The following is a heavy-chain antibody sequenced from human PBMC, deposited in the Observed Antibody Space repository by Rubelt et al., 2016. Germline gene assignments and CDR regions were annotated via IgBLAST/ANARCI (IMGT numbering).Heavy chain of an antibody. D-gene: IGHD3-10*01. V-gene: IGHV4-34*01. CDR1: GGSFSGYY. Sequence: QVQLQQWGAGLLKPSETLSLTCAVYGGSFSGYYWRWIRQPPGTRMEWLGEINHSGSTNYNPSRGSRVTIAVGTSTNQYSWRVGLVTAAGTAVYYCARGVHYGAGSYYSWFDPWGQGTLVTVSS. J-gene: IGHJ5*02. CDR3: ARGVHYGAGSYYSWFDP. CDR2: INHSGST.